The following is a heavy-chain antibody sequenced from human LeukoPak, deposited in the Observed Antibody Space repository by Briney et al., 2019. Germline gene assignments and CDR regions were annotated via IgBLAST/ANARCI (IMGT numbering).Heavy chain of an antibody. CDR3: AKQRSGGSGWCMDY. D-gene: IGHD6-19*01. J-gene: IGHJ4*02. V-gene: IGHV3-30*18. Sequence: GGSLRLSCAASGFTFSSYAMHWVRQAPGKGLEWVAVISYDGSSKYYRDSMEGRFTISRDDSKNTLYLQMNSLRAEDTAVYYCAKQRSGGSGWCMDYWGQGTLVTVSS. CDR1: GFTFSSYA. CDR2: ISYDGSSK.